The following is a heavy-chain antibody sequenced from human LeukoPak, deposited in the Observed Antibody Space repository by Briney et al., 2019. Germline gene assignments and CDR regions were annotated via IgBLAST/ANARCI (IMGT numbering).Heavy chain of an antibody. V-gene: IGHV4-30-4*01. CDR3: ARSHRMTTGAPDRFDY. J-gene: IGHJ4*02. D-gene: IGHD4-17*01. Sequence: SQTLSLTCTVSGGSISSGDCYWSWIRQPPGKGLEWIGYIYYSGSTYYNPSLKSRVTISVDTSKNQFSLKLSSVTAADTAVYYCARSHRMTTGAPDRFDYWGQGTLVTVSS. CDR1: GGSISSGDCY. CDR2: IYYSGST.